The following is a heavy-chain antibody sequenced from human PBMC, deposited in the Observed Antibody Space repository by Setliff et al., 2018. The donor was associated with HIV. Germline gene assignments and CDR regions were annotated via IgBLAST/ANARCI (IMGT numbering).Heavy chain of an antibody. CDR1: GFTVSSNY. CDR3: ARELYREWDY. D-gene: IGHD3-10*01. V-gene: IGHV3-66*02. CDR2: IYGGGTT. Sequence: GGSLRLSCAASGFTVSSNYMSWVRQAPGKGLEWVSVIYGGGTTHYADSVKGRFTISRDNSKNTVYLQMNSLRVEDTAVHYCARELYREWDYWGQGTLVTVSS. J-gene: IGHJ4*02.